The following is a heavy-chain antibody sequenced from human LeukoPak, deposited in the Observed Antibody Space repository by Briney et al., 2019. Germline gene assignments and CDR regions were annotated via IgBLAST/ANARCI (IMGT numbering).Heavy chain of an antibody. CDR1: GFTFNTYA. CDR3: ASRGTHCSSASCSYYLDY. Sequence: PGGSLRLSCAASGFTFNTYAMSWVRQAPGKGLEWVAVTSFDGGDKYYADSVKGRFTISRDNSKNTLYLQMNSLRVADTAVYYCASRGTHCSSASCSYYLDYWGQGTLVTVSS. J-gene: IGHJ4*02. CDR2: TSFDGGDK. V-gene: IGHV3-30*04. D-gene: IGHD2-2*01.